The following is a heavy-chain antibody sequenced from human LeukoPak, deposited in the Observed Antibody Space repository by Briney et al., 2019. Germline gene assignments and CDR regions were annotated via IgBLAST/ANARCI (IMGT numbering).Heavy chain of an antibody. J-gene: IGHJ2*01. CDR3: ARGRPHWWFDL. V-gene: IGHV4-30-4*01. Sequence: SETLSLTCTVSGGSISSGGYYWGRIRQPPGKGLEWIGYMYHSGSTYYNPSLKSRVTISVDTSKNQFSLMLKSVTAADTAVYYCARGRPHWWFDLWGRGTLVTVSS. CDR1: GGSISSGGYY. CDR2: MYHSGST.